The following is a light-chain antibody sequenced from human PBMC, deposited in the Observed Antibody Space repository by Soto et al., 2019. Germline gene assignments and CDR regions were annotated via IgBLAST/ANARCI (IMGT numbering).Light chain of an antibody. CDR1: RSNIGSND. J-gene: IGLJ2*01. V-gene: IGLV1-51*01. CDR2: DNN. CDR3: ATWDSSLSGVI. Sequence: QAVVTQPPSVSAAPGQKVTISCSGSRSNIGSNDVSWYHQLPGTAPKVLIYDNNKRPSGIPDRFSGSKSGTSATLGITGLQAGDEADYYCATWDSSLSGVIFGGGTKLT.